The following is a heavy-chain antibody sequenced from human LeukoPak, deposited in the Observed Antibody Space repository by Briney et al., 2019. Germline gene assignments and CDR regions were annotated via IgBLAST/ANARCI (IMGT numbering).Heavy chain of an antibody. CDR3: ARDEGGIYYDSSGYYY. CDR1: GGSFSGYY. Sequence: SETLSLTCALYGGSFSGYYWSWIHQPPGKGLEWIGEINHSGSTNYNPSFKSRVTISVDTSKNQFSLKQSSVTAADTAVYDCARDEGGIYYDSSGYYYWGQGTLVTVSS. J-gene: IGHJ4*02. D-gene: IGHD3-22*01. CDR2: INHSGST. V-gene: IGHV4-34*01.